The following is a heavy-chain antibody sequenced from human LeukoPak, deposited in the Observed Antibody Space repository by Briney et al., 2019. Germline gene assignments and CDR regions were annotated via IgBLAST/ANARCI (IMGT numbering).Heavy chain of an antibody. V-gene: IGHV3-21*01. CDR3: ARDFRYSDSRGFWDYYYMDV. D-gene: IGHD3-22*01. Sequence: GGSLRLSCAASGFTLSGYDMNWVRQAPGKGLEWVSSISGSSSYIYYADSMKGRFTISRDNGKNSLYLQMNSLRDEDTAVYYCARDFRYSDSRGFWDYYYMDVWGKGTTVTISS. CDR2: ISGSSSYI. J-gene: IGHJ6*03. CDR1: GFTLSGYD.